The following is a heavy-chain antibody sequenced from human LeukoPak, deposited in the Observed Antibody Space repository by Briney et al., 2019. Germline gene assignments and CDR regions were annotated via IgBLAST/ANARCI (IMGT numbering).Heavy chain of an antibody. V-gene: IGHV3-15*07. J-gene: IGHJ4*02. Sequence: GGSLRLSCAASGFTFSNAWMNWVRQAPGKGLEWVGRIKSKTDGGTTDYAAPVKGRFTISRDDSKNTLYLQMNSLKTEDTAVYYCAKDMNYYGSGTYYIEPFDYWGQGTLVTVSS. D-gene: IGHD3-10*01. CDR3: AKDMNYYGSGTYYIEPFDY. CDR1: GFTFSNAW. CDR2: IKSKTDGGTT.